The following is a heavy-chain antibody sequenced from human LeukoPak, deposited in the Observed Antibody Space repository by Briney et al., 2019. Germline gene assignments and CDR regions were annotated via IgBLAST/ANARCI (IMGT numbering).Heavy chain of an antibody. J-gene: IGHJ6*03. D-gene: IGHD3-16*01. Sequence: PSETLSLTCTVSGGSISSYYWSWIRQPPGKGLKWIGNIYYSGYTTYSPSLRSRVTISVDTSKNQFSLRLSSVTAADTAVYYCARETSQKGAHYMDVWGKGTTITISS. CDR3: ARETSQKGAHYMDV. V-gene: IGHV4-59*01. CDR2: IYYSGYT. CDR1: GGSISSYY.